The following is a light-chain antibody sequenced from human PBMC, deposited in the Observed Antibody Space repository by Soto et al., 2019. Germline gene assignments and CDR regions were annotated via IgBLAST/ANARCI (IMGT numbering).Light chain of an antibody. Sequence: DMQMTQSPSSLFTCVGDRGTGTCRASQSISSYLNWYQQKPGKAPKLLIYAAASLQSGVPSSFRGFGAVTDFTITTTRLQAEDVATSYCQQTYRPPWTFGQGTKVDIK. CDR2: AAA. CDR3: QQTYRPPWT. CDR1: QSISSY. V-gene: IGKV1-39*01. J-gene: IGKJ1*01.